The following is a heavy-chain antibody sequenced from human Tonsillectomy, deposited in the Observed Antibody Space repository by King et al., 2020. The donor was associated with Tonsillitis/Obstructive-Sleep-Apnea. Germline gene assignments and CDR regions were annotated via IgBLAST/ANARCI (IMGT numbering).Heavy chain of an antibody. Sequence: VQLVESGAEVKKPGESLRISCTGSGYSFSNFWIGWVRQMPGKGLEWMGVIYPDDSDIKYSPSFQGQVTMSADKSTNTAYLEWSSLKASDTAMYYCARETDDPSGPDSQWYFDYWGPGTLVTVSS. CDR3: ARETDDPSGPDSQWYFDY. CDR2: IYPDDSDI. D-gene: IGHD2-15*01. V-gene: IGHV5-51*01. CDR1: GYSFSNFW. J-gene: IGHJ4*02.